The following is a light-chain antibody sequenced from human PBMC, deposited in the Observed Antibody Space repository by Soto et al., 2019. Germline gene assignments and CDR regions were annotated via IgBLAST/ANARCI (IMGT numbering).Light chain of an antibody. V-gene: IGLV3-21*04. CDR2: YNS. CDR3: QVWDSSSDHHVV. Sequence: SYELTQPPSVSVAPGKTARITCGGNNIRSKSVHWYQQKPGQAPVLVIYYNSDRPSGIPERFSGSNSGNTATLTISRVEAGDEADYHCQVWDSSSDHHVVFGGGTKVTVL. CDR1: NIRSKS. J-gene: IGLJ2*01.